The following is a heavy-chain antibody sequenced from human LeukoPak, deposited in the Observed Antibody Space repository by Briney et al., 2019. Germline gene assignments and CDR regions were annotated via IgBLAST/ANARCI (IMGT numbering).Heavy chain of an antibody. CDR2: ISSSSSTI. J-gene: IGHJ5*02. CDR1: GFTFSSYS. Sequence: GGSLRLSCAASGFTFSSYSMNWVRQAPGKGLEWVSYISSSSSTIYYADSVKGRFTISRDNAKNSLNLQMNSLRAEDTAVYYCARVDQQWLVGWFDPWGQGTLVTVSS. D-gene: IGHD6-19*01. V-gene: IGHV3-48*04. CDR3: ARVDQQWLVGWFDP.